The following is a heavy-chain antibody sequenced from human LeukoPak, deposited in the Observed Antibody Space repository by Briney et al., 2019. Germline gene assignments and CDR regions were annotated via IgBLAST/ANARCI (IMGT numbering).Heavy chain of an antibody. CDR2: IYPGDSDT. Sequence: GESLKISCKGSGYSFTSYWIGWVRQMPGKGLEWMGIIYPGDSDTRHSPSFQGQVTISADKSISTAYLQWSSLKASDTAMYYCARHWAAAGGDNYYYYYMDVWGKGTTVTVSS. CDR3: ARHWAAAGGDNYYYYYMDV. CDR1: GYSFTSYW. J-gene: IGHJ6*03. D-gene: IGHD6-13*01. V-gene: IGHV5-51*01.